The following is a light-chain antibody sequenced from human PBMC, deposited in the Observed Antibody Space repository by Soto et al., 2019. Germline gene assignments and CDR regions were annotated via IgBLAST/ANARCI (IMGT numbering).Light chain of an antibody. J-gene: IGKJ5*01. CDR2: GAS. Sequence: EIVLTQSPGTLSLSPGERATLSCRASQSVSSSYLAWYQQKPGQAPRLLIYGASTRATGIPARFSGSGSGTDFTLTISRLEPEDFAVYYCQQRSNWITFGQGTRLEI. V-gene: IGKV3D-20*02. CDR3: QQRSNWIT. CDR1: QSVSSSY.